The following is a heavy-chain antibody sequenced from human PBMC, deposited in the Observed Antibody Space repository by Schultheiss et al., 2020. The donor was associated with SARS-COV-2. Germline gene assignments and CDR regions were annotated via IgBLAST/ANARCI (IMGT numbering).Heavy chain of an antibody. CDR2: IYWDDDK. J-gene: IGHJ6*02. Sequence: SGPTLVKPTQTLTLTCTFSGFSLSTSGMCVSWIRQPPGKALEWLALIYWDDDKRYSTSLKTRLTISKDTSKNQVVLTMTNMDPVDTATYYCARDYSNRNYYYYGMDVWGQGTTVTVSS. V-gene: IGHV2-70*01. CDR3: ARDYSNRNYYYYGMDV. D-gene: IGHD4-11*01. CDR1: GFSLSTSGMC.